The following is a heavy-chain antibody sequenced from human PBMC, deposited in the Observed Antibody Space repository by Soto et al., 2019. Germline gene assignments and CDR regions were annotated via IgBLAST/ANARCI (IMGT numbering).Heavy chain of an antibody. D-gene: IGHD5-12*01. V-gene: IGHV5-10-1*01. Sequence: GESLKISCKGSGYSFTSYWISWVRQMPGKGLEWMGRIDPSDSYTNYSPSFQGHVTISADKSISTAYLQWSSLKASDTAMYYCARDPYSGYDLNWFDPWCQGTLVTVSS. J-gene: IGHJ5*02. CDR2: IDPSDSYT. CDR3: ARDPYSGYDLNWFDP. CDR1: GYSFTSYW.